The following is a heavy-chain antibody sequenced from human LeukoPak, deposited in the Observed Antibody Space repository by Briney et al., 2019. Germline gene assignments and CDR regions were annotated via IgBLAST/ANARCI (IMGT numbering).Heavy chain of an antibody. V-gene: IGHV1-8*01. J-gene: IGHJ4*02. CDR3: ARGSSGSLGRDY. CDR2: MNPSSGNT. Sequence: GASVKVSCKASVYIFTRYVINSVGQAAGQGLAWMGWMNPSSGNTAYVQTFQGRVTMTRDTSISTAYMELSSLGSDDTALYFCARGSSGSLGRDYWGQGTLVTVSS. D-gene: IGHD1-26*01. CDR1: VYIFTRYV.